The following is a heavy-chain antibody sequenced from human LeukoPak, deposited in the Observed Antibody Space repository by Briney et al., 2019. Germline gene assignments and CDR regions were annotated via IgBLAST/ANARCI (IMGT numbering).Heavy chain of an antibody. D-gene: IGHD3-3*01. CDR2: IKEDGSEK. Sequence: GGSLRLSCAASAFTFTSYWVSWVRQAPGKGLEWVANIKEDGSEKNYVDSVKSRFTISRDNAKKSLYLQMNSLRAEDTAVYYCARNGCDFWSGYIYYLDYWGQGTLVTVSS. J-gene: IGHJ4*02. CDR3: ARNGCDFWSGYIYYLDY. CDR1: AFTFTSYW. V-gene: IGHV3-7*01.